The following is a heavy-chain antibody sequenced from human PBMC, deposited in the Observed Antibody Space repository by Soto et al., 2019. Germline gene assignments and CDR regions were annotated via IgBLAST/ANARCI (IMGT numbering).Heavy chain of an antibody. CDR3: ARERGDSHWIDP. J-gene: IGHJ5*02. V-gene: IGHV4-61*01. CDR2: VENSGST. Sequence: LETLSLTCSVSGGSVSSESYYWSWIRQTPGKGLEWIGNVENSGSTKYNPSLKSRVTISVDTSKNQFSLKLSSVTGADTAVYYCARERGDSHWIDPWGQGTLVTVSS. CDR1: GGSVSSESYY. D-gene: IGHD2-21*01.